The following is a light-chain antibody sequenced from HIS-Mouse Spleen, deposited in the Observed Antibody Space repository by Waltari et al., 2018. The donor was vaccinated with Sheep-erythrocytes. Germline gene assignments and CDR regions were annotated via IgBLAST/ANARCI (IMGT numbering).Light chain of an antibody. J-gene: IGLJ1*01. V-gene: IGLV3-21*02. CDR1: NIGSKS. Sequence: SYVLTQPPSVSVAPGQTARITCGGNNIGSKSVHWYQQKPGQAPVLVVYDDSDRPSGIPGRFSGSNSGNTATLTLSRVEAGDEADYYCQVWDSSSDHPYVFGTGTKVTVL. CDR3: QVWDSSSDHPYV. CDR2: DDS.